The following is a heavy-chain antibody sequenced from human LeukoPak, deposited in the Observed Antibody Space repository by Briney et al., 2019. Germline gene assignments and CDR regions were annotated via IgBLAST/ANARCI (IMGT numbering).Heavy chain of an antibody. D-gene: IGHD6-13*01. V-gene: IGHV3-23*01. CDR3: AKLGVIYSSSWFDY. CDR2: ISGSGGST. J-gene: IGHJ4*02. Sequence: GGSLRLSCAATGSTFSSYAMSWVRQAPGKGPEWVSAISGSGGSTYYADSVKGRFTISRDNSKNTLYLQMNSLRAEDTAVYYCAKLGVIYSSSWFDYWGQGTLVTVSS. CDR1: GSTFSSYA.